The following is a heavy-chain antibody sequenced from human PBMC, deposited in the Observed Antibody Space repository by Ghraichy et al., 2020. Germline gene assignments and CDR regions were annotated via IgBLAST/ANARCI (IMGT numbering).Heavy chain of an antibody. J-gene: IGHJ4*02. V-gene: IGHV4-39*01. Sequence: SETLSLTCTVSGGSISSSSYYWGGIRQPPGKGRERIGSIYYSGSTYYNSSHKSRVTISVDTSKNQFSLKMRSVTAADTAVYYGASRSITLFDFWGQGTLVTVSS. D-gene: IGHD3-3*01. CDR1: GGSISSSSYY. CDR2: IYYSGST. CDR3: ASRSITLFDF.